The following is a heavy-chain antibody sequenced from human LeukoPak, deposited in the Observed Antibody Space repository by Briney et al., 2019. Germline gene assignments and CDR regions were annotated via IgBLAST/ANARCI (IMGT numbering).Heavy chain of an antibody. V-gene: IGHV4-59*11. Sequence: SETLSLTCTVSGASISSHYWSWLRQPPGKGLEWIGYISYSGSTNYNPSLKSRVTISVDTSKNQFSLKMSSVTAADTAVYYCARAGGDISSSQDLDYWGQGTLVTVSS. CDR3: ARAGGDISSSQDLDY. D-gene: IGHD6-6*01. CDR2: ISYSGST. J-gene: IGHJ4*02. CDR1: GASISSHY.